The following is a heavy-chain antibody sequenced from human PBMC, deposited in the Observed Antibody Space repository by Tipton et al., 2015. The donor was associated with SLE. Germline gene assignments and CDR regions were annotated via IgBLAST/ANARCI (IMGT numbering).Heavy chain of an antibody. CDR3: AKDYNHDNADYN. Sequence: SLRLSCEASGFTVSNHYVMSWVRQPPGKGLEWIGEIHHSGSTNSNPSLKSRVTISVDKSKNQFSLKLSSVTVADTAVYYCAKDYNHDNADYNWGQGTLVIVSS. J-gene: IGHJ4*02. D-gene: IGHD4-17*01. CDR1: GFTVSNHYV. CDR2: IHHSGST. V-gene: IGHV4-4*02.